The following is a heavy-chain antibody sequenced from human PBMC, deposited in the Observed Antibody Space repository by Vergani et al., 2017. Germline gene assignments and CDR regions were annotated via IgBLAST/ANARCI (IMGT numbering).Heavy chain of an antibody. CDR2: IYYSGST. V-gene: IGHV4-59*01. J-gene: IGHJ4*02. CDR3: ARGGPVIVVVPSASYFDY. D-gene: IGHD2-2*01. CDR1: GGSISSYY. Sequence: QVQLQESGPGLVKPSETLSLTCTVSGGSISSYYWSWIQQPPGKGLEWIGYIYYSGSTKYNPSLKSRVSISVDTSKNQFTLKLSSVTAADTAVYYCARGGPVIVVVPSASYFDYWGQGTLVTVSS.